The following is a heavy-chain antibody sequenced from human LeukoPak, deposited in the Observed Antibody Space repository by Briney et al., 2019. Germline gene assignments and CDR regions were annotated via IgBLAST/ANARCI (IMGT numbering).Heavy chain of an antibody. CDR1: GFIFDDFA. J-gene: IGHJ4*02. Sequence: GGSLRLSCAASGFIFDDFAMHWVRLVPGKGLEWVSGLIWNGKSEGYPHSVKGRFTISRNNAKHSVFLQMNSLRAEDTAVYYCVRDGGVSGYDLLDYWGQGTLVTVSS. V-gene: IGHV3-9*01. CDR3: VRDGGVSGYDLLDY. CDR2: LIWNGKSE. D-gene: IGHD5-12*01.